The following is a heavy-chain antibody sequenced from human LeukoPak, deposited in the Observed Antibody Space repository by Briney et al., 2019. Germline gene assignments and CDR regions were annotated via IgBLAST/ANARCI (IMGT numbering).Heavy chain of an antibody. V-gene: IGHV3-48*03. D-gene: IGHD3-16*01. J-gene: IGHJ3*01. CDR3: ARKNWGAFDL. CDR1: GFTFSSYE. CDR2: IGSSGSTT. Sequence: PGGSLRLSCAASGFTFSSYEMNCVRQAPGKGLEWASYIGSSGSTTYYPDSVKGRFTISRDNAKNSLYLQMHSLRVEDTAVYYCARKNWGAFDLWGQGTMVTVSS.